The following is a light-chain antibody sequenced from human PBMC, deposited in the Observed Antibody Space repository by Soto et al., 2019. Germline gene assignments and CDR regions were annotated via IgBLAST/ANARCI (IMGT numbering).Light chain of an antibody. CDR1: QSISSY. J-gene: IGKJ1*01. CDR2: AAS. V-gene: IGKV1-39*01. Sequence: DIQMTQSPYSLSASVGDRVTITCRASQSISSYLNWYQQKPGKAPKLLIYAASSLQSGVPSRFSGSGSGTDFTLTISSLQPEDFATYYCQQSYSTRVTFGQGTKVEIK. CDR3: QQSYSTRVT.